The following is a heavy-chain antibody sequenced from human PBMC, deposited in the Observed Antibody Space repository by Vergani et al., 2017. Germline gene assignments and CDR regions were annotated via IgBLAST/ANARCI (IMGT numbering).Heavy chain of an antibody. CDR2: IDWDDDK. CDR3: ARTPGYRSSTSCYGNYYYYGMDV. V-gene: IGHV2-70*01. CDR1: GFSLSTSGMC. Sequence: QVTLRESGPALVKPTQTLTLTCTFSGFSLSTSGMCVSWIRQPPGKALEWLALIDWDDDKYYSTSLKTRLTISKDTSKNQVVLTMTNMDPVDTATYYCARTPGYRSSTSCYGNYYYYGMDVWGQGTTVTVSS. J-gene: IGHJ6*02. D-gene: IGHD2-2*01.